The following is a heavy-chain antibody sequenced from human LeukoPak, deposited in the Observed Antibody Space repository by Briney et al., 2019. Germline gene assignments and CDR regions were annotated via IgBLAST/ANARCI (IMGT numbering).Heavy chain of an antibody. Sequence: GGSLRLSCAASGFTFSDYYMSWLRQAPGKGLEWVSYISNSGSTIYYADSVKGRFFISRDNAKNSLYLQMNSLRAEDTAVYYCARAPKFRLVGVPKGPFDPWGQGTLVTVSS. CDR3: ARAPKFRLVGVPKGPFDP. J-gene: IGHJ5*02. CDR1: GFTFSDYY. V-gene: IGHV3-11*01. CDR2: ISNSGSTI. D-gene: IGHD1-26*01.